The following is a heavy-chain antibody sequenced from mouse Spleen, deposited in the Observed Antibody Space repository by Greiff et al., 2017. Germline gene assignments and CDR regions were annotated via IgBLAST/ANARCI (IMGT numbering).Heavy chain of an antibody. CDR3: ARPYYGNYNYFDY. J-gene: IGHJ2*01. CDR1: GFTFSSYA. Sequence: EVQRVESGGGLVKPGGSLKLSCAASGFTFSSYAMSWVRQTPEKRLEWVAAINSNGGSTYYPDTVKDRFTISRDNAKNTLYLQMSSLRSEDTALYYCARPYYGNYNYFDYWGQGTTLTVSS. CDR2: INSNGGST. D-gene: IGHD2-10*01. V-gene: IGHV5-6-2*01.